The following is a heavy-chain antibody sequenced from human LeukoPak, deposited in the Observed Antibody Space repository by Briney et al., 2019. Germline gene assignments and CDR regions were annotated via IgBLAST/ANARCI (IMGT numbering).Heavy chain of an antibody. J-gene: IGHJ4*02. CDR3: ARGLGGSYNDY. CDR1: GYTFTTYY. Sequence: ASVKVSCKASGYTFTTYYMHWVRQAPGQGLEWMGIINPNGGSTDYAQKFKGRVTMTRDTSTSTVYMELSSLRSEDTAMYYCARGLGGSYNDYWGQGTLVTVSS. V-gene: IGHV1-46*01. D-gene: IGHD1-26*01. CDR2: INPNGGST.